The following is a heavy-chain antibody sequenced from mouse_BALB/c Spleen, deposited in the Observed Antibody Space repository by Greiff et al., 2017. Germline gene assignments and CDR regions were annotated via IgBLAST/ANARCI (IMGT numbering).Heavy chain of an antibody. Sequence: EVNVVESGGDLVKPGGSLKLSCAASGFTFSSYGMSWVRQTPDKRLEWVATISSGGSYTYYPDSVKGRFTISRDNAKNTLYLQMSSLKSEDTAMYYCARHPNSLLQLQDYFDYWGQGTTLTVSS. CDR3: ARHPNSLLQLQDYFDY. J-gene: IGHJ2*01. CDR1: GFTFSSYG. CDR2: ISSGGSYT. V-gene: IGHV5-6*01. D-gene: IGHD1-2*01.